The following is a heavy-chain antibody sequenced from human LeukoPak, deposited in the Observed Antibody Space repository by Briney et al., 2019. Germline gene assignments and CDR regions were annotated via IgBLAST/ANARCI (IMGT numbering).Heavy chain of an antibody. D-gene: IGHD3-10*01. CDR1: GYTFTSYG. Sequence: ASVKVSCKASGYTFTSYGISWVRQAPGQGLEWMGWISAYNGNTNYAQKLQGRVTMTTDTSTSTAYMELRSLRSDDTAVYYCARIITMVRGVITPYYMDVWGKGTTVTVS. CDR3: ARIITMVRGVITPYYMDV. V-gene: IGHV1-18*01. J-gene: IGHJ6*03. CDR2: ISAYNGNT.